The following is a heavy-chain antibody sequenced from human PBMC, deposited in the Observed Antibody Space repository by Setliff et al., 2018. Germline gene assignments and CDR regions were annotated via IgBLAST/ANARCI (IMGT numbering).Heavy chain of an antibody. J-gene: IGHJ4*02. D-gene: IGHD1-26*01. CDR2: IIPITGTT. Sequence: SVKVSCRASGGTLTTFTTYSLIWVRQAPGQGLEWMGGIIPITGTTNYAQRFQGRITISTDESSSTVYMEMSRLKSEDTAVYYCARGSIVGPTRGDFDFWGLGTLVTAPQ. CDR3: ARGSIVGPTRGDFDF. CDR1: GGTLTTFTTYS. V-gene: IGHV1-69*16.